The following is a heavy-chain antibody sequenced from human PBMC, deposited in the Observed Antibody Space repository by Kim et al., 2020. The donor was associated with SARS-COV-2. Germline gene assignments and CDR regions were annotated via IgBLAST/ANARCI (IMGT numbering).Heavy chain of an antibody. CDR2: IGGNGGST. Sequence: GGSLRLSCTPSGFVFSRYAMTWVRQAPGKGLEWVSAIGGNGGSTFYADSVKGRFTISRDNSKNTLYLQMNSLRAEDTALYYCAKRGYSSTWNFDSCGRGT. CDR1: GFVFSRYA. V-gene: IGHV3-23*01. J-gene: IGHJ4*02. D-gene: IGHD6-13*01. CDR3: AKRGYSSTWNFDS.